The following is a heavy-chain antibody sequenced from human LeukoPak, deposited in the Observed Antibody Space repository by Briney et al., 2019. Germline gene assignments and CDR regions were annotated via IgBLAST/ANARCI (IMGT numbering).Heavy chain of an antibody. Sequence: ASVKVSCKASGYTFTSYGISWVRQAPGQGLEWMGWISAYNGNTNYAQKLQGRVTMTTDTSTSTAYMELRSLRSDDTAVYYCARVDYHPGLDYYYGMDVWGQGTTVTVSS. V-gene: IGHV1-18*01. CDR3: ARVDYHPGLDYYYGMDV. J-gene: IGHJ6*02. CDR1: GYTFTSYG. CDR2: ISAYNGNT. D-gene: IGHD4-11*01.